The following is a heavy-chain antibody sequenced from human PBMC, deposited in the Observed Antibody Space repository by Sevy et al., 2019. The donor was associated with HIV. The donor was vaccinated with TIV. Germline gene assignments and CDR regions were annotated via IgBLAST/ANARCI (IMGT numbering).Heavy chain of an antibody. CDR2: LNPNRGGT. Sequence: ASVKVSCKAYGYTFSDYYMHWVRQAPGQGLEWMGWLNPNRGGTNYAHKFQGRVTMTRDTSISTAYMELSSLRSDDTAIYYCARGMSAYLLANGMDVWGQRTTVTVSS. CDR1: GYTFSDYY. D-gene: IGHD3-3*01. J-gene: IGHJ6*02. CDR3: ARGMSAYLLANGMDV. V-gene: IGHV1-2*07.